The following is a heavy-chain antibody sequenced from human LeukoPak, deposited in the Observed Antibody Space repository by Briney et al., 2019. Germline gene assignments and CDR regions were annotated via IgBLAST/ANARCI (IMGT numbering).Heavy chain of an antibody. CDR3: ARQGYDSSGYPNWFDP. CDR2: IYPGDSDT. D-gene: IGHD3-22*01. Sequence: GESLKISCKGSGYSFTSYWIGWVRQMPGKGLEWMGIIYPGDSDTRYSPSFQGQVTISADKSISTAYLQWSSLKASDTAMYYCARQGYDSSGYPNWFDPWGQGTLVTVSS. V-gene: IGHV5-51*01. J-gene: IGHJ5*02. CDR1: GYSFTSYW.